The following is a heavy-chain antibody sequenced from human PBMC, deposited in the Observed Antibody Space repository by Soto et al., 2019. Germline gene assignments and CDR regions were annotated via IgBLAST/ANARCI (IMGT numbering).Heavy chain of an antibody. CDR2: ISAYNGNT. CDR3: ARDSHRRDDAFDI. J-gene: IGHJ3*02. D-gene: IGHD3-10*01. Sequence: ASVKVSCKASGGTFSSYAISWVRQAPGQGLEWMGWISAYNGNTNYAQKLQGRVTMTTDTSTSTAYMELRSLRSDDTAVYYCARDSHRRDDAFDIWGQGTMVTVSS. V-gene: IGHV1-18*01. CDR1: GGTFSSYA.